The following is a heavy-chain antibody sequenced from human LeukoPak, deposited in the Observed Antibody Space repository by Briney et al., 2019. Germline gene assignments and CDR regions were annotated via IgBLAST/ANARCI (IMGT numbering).Heavy chain of an antibody. CDR1: GGSISSGDYY. CDR2: IDYSGST. Sequence: PSATLSLTCTVSGGSISSGDYYWSWIRQPPGKALVWIGDIDYSGSTYYNPSLKSRVTISVDTSKNQFSLKLSSVTAADTAVYYCAREGIVGATGGRENWFDPWGQGTLVTVSS. CDR3: AREGIVGATGGRENWFDP. V-gene: IGHV4-30-4*02. D-gene: IGHD1-26*01. J-gene: IGHJ5*02.